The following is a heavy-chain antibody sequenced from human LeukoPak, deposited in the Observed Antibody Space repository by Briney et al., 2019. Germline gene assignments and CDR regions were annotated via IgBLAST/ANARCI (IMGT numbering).Heavy chain of an antibody. J-gene: IGHJ4*02. CDR3: ASNRRDYGSGSYEDY. V-gene: IGHV4-34*01. CDR2: INHSGST. CDR1: GGSFSGYY. Sequence: PSETLSLTCAVYGGSFSGYYWSWIRQPPGKGLEWIGDINHSGSTNYNPSLKSRVTISEDTSKNQFSLKLSSVTAADTAVYYCASNRRDYGSGSYEDYWGQGTLVTVSS. D-gene: IGHD3-10*01.